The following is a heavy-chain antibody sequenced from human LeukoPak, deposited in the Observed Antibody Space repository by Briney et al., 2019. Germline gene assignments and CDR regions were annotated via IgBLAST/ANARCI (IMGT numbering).Heavy chain of an antibody. D-gene: IGHD2-2*01. J-gene: IGHJ3*02. CDR2: ISGSGGST. CDR1: GFTFSSYA. Sequence: GGSLRLSCAASGFTFSSYAMSWVRQAPGKGLEWVSAISGSGGSTYYADSVKGRFTISRDNSKNTLYLQMNSLRAEDTAVYYCAKVEMGYCSSTSCLGAFDIWGQGTMVTVSS. V-gene: IGHV3-23*01. CDR3: AKVEMGYCSSTSCLGAFDI.